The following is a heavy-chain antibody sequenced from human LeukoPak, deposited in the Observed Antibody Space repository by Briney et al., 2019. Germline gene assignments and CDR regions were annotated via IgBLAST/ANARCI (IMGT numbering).Heavy chain of an antibody. V-gene: IGHV1-69*05. CDR2: IIPIFGTA. J-gene: IGHJ5*02. CDR1: GGTFSSYA. D-gene: IGHD1-26*01. Sequence: ASVKVSCKASGGTFSSYAISWVRQAPGQGLEWMGGIIPIFGTANYAQKFQGRVTIITDESTSTAYMELSSLRSEDTAVYYCARAGIVGATGWFDPWGQGTLVTVPS. CDR3: ARAGIVGATGWFDP.